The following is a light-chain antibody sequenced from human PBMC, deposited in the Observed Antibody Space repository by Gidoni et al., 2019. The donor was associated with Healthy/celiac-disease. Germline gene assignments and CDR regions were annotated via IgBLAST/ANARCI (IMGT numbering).Light chain of an antibody. Sequence: IQLTQSPPSLSASVGDRVTITCRASQSISSYLNWYQQKPGKAPKLLIYAASSVQSGVPSRFSGSGSGTDFTLTISSLQPEDFATYYCQQSYSTPCTFGPGTKVEIK. CDR3: QQSYSTPCT. CDR2: AAS. CDR1: QSISSY. J-gene: IGKJ4*02. V-gene: IGKV1-39*01.